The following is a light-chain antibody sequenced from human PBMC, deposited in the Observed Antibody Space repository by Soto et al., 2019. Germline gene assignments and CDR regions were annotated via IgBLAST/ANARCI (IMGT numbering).Light chain of an antibody. CDR1: QSISSW. Sequence: DVQMTQSPSTLSASVGDRVTITCRASQSISSWLAWYQQKPGKAPNLLIYKASTLGSGVPSRFSGGGSGTEFTLPISSLQPDDFATYYCQQHSSSSPYSFGQGTKLEIK. CDR3: QQHSSSSPYS. J-gene: IGKJ2*03. CDR2: KAS. V-gene: IGKV1-5*03.